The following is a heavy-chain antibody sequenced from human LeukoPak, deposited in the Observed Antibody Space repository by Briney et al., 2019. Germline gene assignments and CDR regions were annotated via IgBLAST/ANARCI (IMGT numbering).Heavy chain of an antibody. CDR3: ARELGYCSSTSCYEKAFDI. D-gene: IGHD2-2*01. J-gene: IGHJ3*02. CDR1: GGSISSGGYY. V-gene: IGHV4-30-2*01. CDR2: IYHSGST. Sequence: PSQTLSLTCTVSGGSISSGGYYWSWIRQPPGKGLEWIGYIYHSGSTYYNPSLKSRVTISVDRSKNQFSLKLSSVTAADTAVYYCARELGYCSSTSCYEKAFDIWGQGTMVTVSS.